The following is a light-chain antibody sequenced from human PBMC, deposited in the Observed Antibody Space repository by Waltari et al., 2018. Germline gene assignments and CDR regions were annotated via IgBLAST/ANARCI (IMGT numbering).Light chain of an antibody. V-gene: IGKV1-5*03. CDR2: KAS. CDR3: QQYNSNSKT. CDR1: QSISNW. J-gene: IGKJ1*01. Sequence: DVQMTQSPSTLSASVGDRVPITCRASQSISNWLAWYQQKAGKAPKLLIYKASNLESGVPSRFSGSGSGREFTLTISSLQPEDFATYYCQQYNSNSKTFGQGTKVEIE.